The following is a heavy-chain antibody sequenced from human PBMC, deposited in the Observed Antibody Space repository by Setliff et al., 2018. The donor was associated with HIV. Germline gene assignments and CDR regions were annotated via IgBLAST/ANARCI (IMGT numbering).Heavy chain of an antibody. CDR3: ARLGDSGYDFRGYFDY. CDR1: GGSVSDTSYY. J-gene: IGHJ4*02. D-gene: IGHD5-12*01. V-gene: IGHV4-39*01. CDR2: VYYSGGT. Sequence: PSETLSLTCTVSGGSVSDTSYYWGWIRQPPGKGLEWLANVYYSGGTYYNPSLNSRVTISVDTSRNQFSLKRTSVTAADTTLYFCARLGDSGYDFRGYFDYWGQGKLVTVSS.